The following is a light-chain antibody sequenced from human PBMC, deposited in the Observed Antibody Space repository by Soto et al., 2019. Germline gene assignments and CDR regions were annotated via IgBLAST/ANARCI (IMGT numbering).Light chain of an antibody. Sequence: VLTQSPGILSLSTGERATLSCRASQSVASKYFAWYQQKPGQAPRLLIYDASTRATGIPDRFSGSGSGTDFTLTISRLEPEDVAVYYCQRFGSSIITFGQGTRLEIK. CDR2: DAS. V-gene: IGKV3-20*01. CDR3: QRFGSSIIT. CDR1: QSVASKY. J-gene: IGKJ5*01.